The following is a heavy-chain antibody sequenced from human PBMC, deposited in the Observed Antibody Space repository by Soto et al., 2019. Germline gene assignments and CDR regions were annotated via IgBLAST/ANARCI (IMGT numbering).Heavy chain of an antibody. CDR1: GGSISSGDYY. CDR3: ATVVLAPSAYYYYGMDV. V-gene: IGHV4-39*07. J-gene: IGHJ6*02. D-gene: IGHD2-8*02. Sequence: PSETLSLTCTVSGGSISSGDYYWSWFRQPPGKGLEWIGEIYHSGSTNYNPSLKSRVTISVDKSKNQFSLKLSSVTAADTAVYYCATVVLAPSAYYYYGMDVWGQGTTVTVSS. CDR2: IYHSGST.